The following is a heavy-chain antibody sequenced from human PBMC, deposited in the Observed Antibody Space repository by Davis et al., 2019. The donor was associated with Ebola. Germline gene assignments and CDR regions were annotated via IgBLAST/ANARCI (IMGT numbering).Heavy chain of an antibody. J-gene: IGHJ3*02. CDR2: IYPGDSDV. CDR1: GYSFTNYW. CDR3: ASLRRTITGMDDAFDI. D-gene: IGHD2-8*02. V-gene: IGHV5-51*01. Sequence: GESLKISCKGSGYSFTNYWIGWVRQMPGKGLEWLGIIYPGDSDVRYSPSFQGRVTISADKSTSTAYLQWSSLKASDTAMYYCASLRRTITGMDDAFDIWGQGTMVTVSS.